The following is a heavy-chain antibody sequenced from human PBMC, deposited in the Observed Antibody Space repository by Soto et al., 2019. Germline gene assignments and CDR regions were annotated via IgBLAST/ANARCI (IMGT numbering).Heavy chain of an antibody. J-gene: IGHJ5*02. V-gene: IGHV4-59*08. CDR2: IYYSGST. CDR1: GGSISSYY. CDR3: ERQRLVPNNWFDP. D-gene: IGHD6-19*01. Sequence: PSETLSLTCTVSGGSISSYYWSWIRQPPGKGLEWIGYIYYSGSTNYNPSLKSRVTISVDTSKNQFSLKLSSVTAADTAVYYCERQRLVPNNWFDPWGQGTLVTVSS.